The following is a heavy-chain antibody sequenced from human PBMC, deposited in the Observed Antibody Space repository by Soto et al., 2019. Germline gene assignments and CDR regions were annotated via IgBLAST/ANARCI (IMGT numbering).Heavy chain of an antibody. D-gene: IGHD2-2*03. Sequence: SETLSLTCTVSGGSISSYYWSWIRQPPGKGLEWIGYIYYSGSTNYNPSLKSRVTISVDTSKNQFSLKLSSVTAADTAVYYCARGSPVGSYAFDIWGQGTMVTVSS. CDR3: ARGSPVGSYAFDI. CDR1: GGSISSYY. V-gene: IGHV4-59*01. CDR2: IYYSGST. J-gene: IGHJ3*02.